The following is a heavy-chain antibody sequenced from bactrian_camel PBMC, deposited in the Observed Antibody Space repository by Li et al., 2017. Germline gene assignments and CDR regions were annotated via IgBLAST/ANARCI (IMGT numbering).Heavy chain of an antibody. D-gene: IGHD1*01. CDR2: ISGGGDRT. J-gene: IGHJ4*01. V-gene: IGHV3S40*01. Sequence: VKLVESGGGLVQPGGSLRLSCSASGFTFSSYDMSWVRQAPGKGLEWVSDISGGGDRTNYADSVKGQFTISRDSAKNTVYLQMNSLKPEVTAVYYCATRVAGTYMYWGQGTQVTVS. CDR3: ATRVAGTYMY. CDR1: GFTFSSYD.